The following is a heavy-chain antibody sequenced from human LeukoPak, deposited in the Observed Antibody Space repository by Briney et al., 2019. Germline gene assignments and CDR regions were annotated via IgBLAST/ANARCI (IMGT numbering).Heavy chain of an antibody. J-gene: IGHJ6*03. Sequence: SETLSLTCAVYGGSFSGYYWSWIRQPPGKGLEWIGEINHSGSTNYNPSLKSRVTISVDTSKNQFSLKLSSVTAADTAVYYCARRVAAAVKEADYYMDVWGKGTTVIVSS. CDR2: INHSGST. D-gene: IGHD6-13*01. CDR3: ARRVAAAVKEADYYMDV. CDR1: GGSFSGYY. V-gene: IGHV4-34*01.